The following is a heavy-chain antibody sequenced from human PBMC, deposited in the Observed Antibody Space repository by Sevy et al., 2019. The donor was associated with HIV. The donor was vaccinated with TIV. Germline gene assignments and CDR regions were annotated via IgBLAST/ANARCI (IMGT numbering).Heavy chain of an antibody. CDR3: ARDLRYYYDSSPFVP. CDR1: GFTFSDYY. V-gene: IGHV3-11*01. J-gene: IGHJ5*02. CDR2: ISSSGSTI. D-gene: IGHD3-22*01. Sequence: GGSLRLSCAASGFTFSDYYMSWIRQAPGKGLEWVSYISSSGSTIYYADSVKGRFTISRDNAKNSLYLQMNSLRAEDTAVYYCARDLRYYYDSSPFVPWGQGTLVTVSS.